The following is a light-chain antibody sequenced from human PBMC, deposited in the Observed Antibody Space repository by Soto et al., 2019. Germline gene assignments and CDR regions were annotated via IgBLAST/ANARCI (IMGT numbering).Light chain of an antibody. CDR1: RDIRNF. Sequence: DIQLTQSPSSLSASVGDRVTITCQASRDIRNFLNWYQQRPGRAPKLLIYDASNLETGVPSRFSGSGSGTDFTFTISSLQPEDIAIYYCQHYNNLPFTFGPGTKVYL. V-gene: IGKV1-33*01. CDR2: DAS. CDR3: QHYNNLPFT. J-gene: IGKJ3*01.